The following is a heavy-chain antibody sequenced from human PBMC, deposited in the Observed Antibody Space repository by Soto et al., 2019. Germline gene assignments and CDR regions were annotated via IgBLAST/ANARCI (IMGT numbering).Heavy chain of an antibody. V-gene: IGHV3-30-3*01. D-gene: IGHD3-3*01. J-gene: IGHJ4*02. Sequence: QVQLVESGGRVVQPGRSLRLSCAASGFIFNRYAIHWVRQTPGKGLEWVAVISKDGSVQYYEDSVRGRFIISRDKSKDTVYLEMNSLRAEDTAVFYCARSRSGAVPDSFGYWGQGTLVTVSS. CDR2: ISKDGSVQ. CDR1: GFIFNRYA. CDR3: ARSRSGAVPDSFGY.